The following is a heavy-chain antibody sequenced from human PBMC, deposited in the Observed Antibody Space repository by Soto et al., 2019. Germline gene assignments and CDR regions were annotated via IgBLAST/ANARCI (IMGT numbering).Heavy chain of an antibody. CDR3: TREGAYTSPPYYYFYAMDV. Sequence: PGGSLRLSCKGSGFTFRDYAISWVRQAPGKXLQWVGFMRAKAFGGTTEYATFVEGRFTISRDDSKSVAYLQMNSLETEDTAVYYCTREGAYTSPPYYYFYAMDVWGQGTRVTVSS. J-gene: IGHJ6*01. D-gene: IGHD2-2*01. CDR2: MRAKAFGGTT. CDR1: GFTFRDYA. V-gene: IGHV3-49*04.